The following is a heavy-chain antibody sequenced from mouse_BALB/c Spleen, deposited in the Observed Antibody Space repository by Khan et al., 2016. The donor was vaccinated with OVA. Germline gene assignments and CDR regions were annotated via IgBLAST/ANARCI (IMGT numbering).Heavy chain of an antibody. CDR3: ARDGNYFAWFAY. CDR1: GFNIKDTY. V-gene: IGHV14-3*02. Sequence: VQLQQSGAELVKPGASVKLSCTASGFNIKDTYMHWVKQRPEQGLEWIGRIDPANGNTKYDPKFQGKATITADTSSNTAYLQLSSLTSEDTAVYYCARDGNYFAWFAYWGQGTLVTVSA. CDR2: IDPANGNT. D-gene: IGHD2-1*01. J-gene: IGHJ3*01.